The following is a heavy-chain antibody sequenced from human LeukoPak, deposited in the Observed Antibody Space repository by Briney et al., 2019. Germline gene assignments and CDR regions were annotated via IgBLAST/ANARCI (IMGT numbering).Heavy chain of an antibody. CDR1: GFTFSSYS. Sequence: GGSLRLSCAASGFTFSSYSMNWVRQAPGKGLEWVSSISSSSSYIYYADPVKGRFTISRDNAKNSLYLQMNSLRAEDTAVYYCARGAIYYDILTGYHYFDYWGQGTLVTVSS. CDR2: ISSSSSYI. J-gene: IGHJ4*02. D-gene: IGHD3-9*01. CDR3: ARGAIYYDILTGYHYFDY. V-gene: IGHV3-21*01.